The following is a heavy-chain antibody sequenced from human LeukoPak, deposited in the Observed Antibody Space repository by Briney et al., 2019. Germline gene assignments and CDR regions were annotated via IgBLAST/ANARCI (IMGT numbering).Heavy chain of an antibody. D-gene: IGHD3-10*01. CDR1: GFTFSSYG. J-gene: IGHJ4*02. CDR2: ISYDGSNK. Sequence: GRSLRLSCAASGFTFSSYGIHWVRQAPGKGLEWVAVISYDGSNKYYADPVKGRFTISRDNSKNTLYLQMNSLRVEDTAVYYCAKDVRALNNYGSGSSGFYWGQGTLVTVSS. CDR3: AKDVRALNNYGSGSSGFY. V-gene: IGHV3-30*18.